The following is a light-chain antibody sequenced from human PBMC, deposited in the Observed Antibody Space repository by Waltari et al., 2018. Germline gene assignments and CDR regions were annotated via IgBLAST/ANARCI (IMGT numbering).Light chain of an antibody. CDR3: QQSYTAPYT. CDR2: AAS. V-gene: IGKV1-39*01. Sequence: DIQMTQSPSPLSASVGDRITITCRARKSIGKYLNWSQQRPGKAPQLLIYAASNLQSGAPSRFSGSGPGTAFTLTISSLRPEDSATYYCQQSYTAPYTFGQGTHLEVK. CDR1: KSIGKY. J-gene: IGKJ2*01.